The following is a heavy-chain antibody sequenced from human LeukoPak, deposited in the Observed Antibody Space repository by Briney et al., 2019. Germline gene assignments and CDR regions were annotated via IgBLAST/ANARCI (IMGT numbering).Heavy chain of an antibody. D-gene: IGHD3-22*01. Sequence: PSQTLSLTCAVSGGSISSGGYSWSWIRQPPGTGLEWIGYIYHSGSTYYNPSLKSRVTISVDRSKNQFSLKLSSVTAADTAVYYCARAGSQWLQFDYWGQGTLVTVSS. J-gene: IGHJ4*02. CDR3: ARAGSQWLQFDY. V-gene: IGHV4-30-2*01. CDR1: GGSISSGGYS. CDR2: IYHSGST.